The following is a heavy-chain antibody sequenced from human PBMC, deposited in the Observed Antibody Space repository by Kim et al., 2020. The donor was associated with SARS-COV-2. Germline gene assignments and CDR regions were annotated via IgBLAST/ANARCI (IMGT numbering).Heavy chain of an antibody. CDR3: ARAHPRGDIVAG. D-gene: IGHD5-12*01. Sequence: NYAQKFQGRVTMTRDTSISTAYMELSRLRSDDTAVYYCARAHPRGDIVAGWGQGTLVTVSS. V-gene: IGHV1-2*02. J-gene: IGHJ4*02.